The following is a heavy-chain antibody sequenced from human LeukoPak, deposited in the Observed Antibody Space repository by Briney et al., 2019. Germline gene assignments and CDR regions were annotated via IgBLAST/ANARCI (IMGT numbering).Heavy chain of an antibody. V-gene: IGHV4-34*01. Sequence: PSETLSLTCAVYGGSFSGYYWSWIRQPPGKGLEWIGEINHSGSTNYNPSLKSRVTISVDTSKNHFSLRLSSVTAADTAVYYCALINTAVDLTLKQYYYGLDVWGHGTSVTVSS. CDR3: ALINTAVDLTLKQYYYGLDV. CDR2: INHSGST. J-gene: IGHJ6*02. CDR1: GGSFSGYY. D-gene: IGHD5-18*01.